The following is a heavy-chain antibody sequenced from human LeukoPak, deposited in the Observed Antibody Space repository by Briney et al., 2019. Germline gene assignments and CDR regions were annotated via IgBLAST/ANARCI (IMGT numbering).Heavy chain of an antibody. V-gene: IGHV3-23*01. Sequence: GGSLRLSCAASGFTFSNYAMSWVRQAPGKGLEWVSTISGSGKNTYYADSVKGRFTISRDNSKNTLYLQMNSLRADDTAIYYCAKDEEDIVVVPAEPFDYWGQGTLVTVSS. CDR1: GFTFSNYA. CDR3: AKDEEDIVVVPAEPFDY. CDR2: ISGSGKNT. D-gene: IGHD2-2*01. J-gene: IGHJ4*02.